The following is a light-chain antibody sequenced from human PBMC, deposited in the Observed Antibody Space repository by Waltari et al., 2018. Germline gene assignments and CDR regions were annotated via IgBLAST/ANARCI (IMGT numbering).Light chain of an antibody. CDR1: QSVSTY. CDR3: QQRSNWPPIT. V-gene: IGKV3-11*01. CDR2: DAS. J-gene: IGKJ5*01. Sequence: EIVLTQSPATLSLSPGERATLPCGASQSVSTYLAWYQQKPGQAPRLLIYDASNRATGIPARISGSGSGTDFTLTISSLEPEDFAVYYCQQRSNWPPITFGQGTRLEIK.